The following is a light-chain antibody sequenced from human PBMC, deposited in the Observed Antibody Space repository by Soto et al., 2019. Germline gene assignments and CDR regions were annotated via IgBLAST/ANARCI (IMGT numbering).Light chain of an antibody. CDR2: DNS. CDR3: QSYDSSLRRV. Sequence: QSVLTQPPSVSGAPGQRVTISCTGSSSNIGAGYDVPWYQQLPGTAPKLLIYDNSNRPSGVPDRFSGSKSGTSASLAITGLQAEDEADYYCQSYDSSLRRVFGGGTQLTFL. V-gene: IGLV1-40*01. J-gene: IGLJ2*01. CDR1: SSNIGAGYD.